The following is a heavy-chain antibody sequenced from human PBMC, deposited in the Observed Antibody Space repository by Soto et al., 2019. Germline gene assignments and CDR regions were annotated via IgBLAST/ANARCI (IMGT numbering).Heavy chain of an antibody. D-gene: IGHD6-13*01. CDR3: ARALQYSSSSYYFDY. CDR2: ISYDGSNK. CDR1: GFTFSSYA. J-gene: IGHJ4*02. Sequence: QVQLVESGGGVVQPGRSLRLSCAASGFTFSSYAMHWVRQAPGKGLEWVAVISYDGSNKYYADSVKGRFTISRDNSKNTLYLQMNSLRAEDTAVYYCARALQYSSSSYYFDYWGQRTLVTVSS. V-gene: IGHV3-30-3*01.